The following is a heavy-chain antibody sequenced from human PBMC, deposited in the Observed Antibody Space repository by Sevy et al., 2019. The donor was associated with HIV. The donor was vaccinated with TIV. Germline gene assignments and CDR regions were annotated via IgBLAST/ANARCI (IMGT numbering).Heavy chain of an antibody. CDR1: GFTFSSFS. CDR3: VKGVVVIATYFDY. J-gene: IGHJ4*02. D-gene: IGHD2-21*01. CDR2: INPNGGST. Sequence: GGSLRLSCSASGFTFSSFSMHWVRQAPGKGLEYVSSINPNGGSTYYADSVKGRFTISRDNSKNTLYLQMSSLRIEDTAVYYCVKGVVVIATYFDYWGQRTLVTVSS. V-gene: IGHV3-64D*06.